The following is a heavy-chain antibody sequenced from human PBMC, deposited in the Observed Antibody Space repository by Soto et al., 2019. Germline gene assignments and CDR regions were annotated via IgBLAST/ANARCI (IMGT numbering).Heavy chain of an antibody. J-gene: IGHJ2*01. V-gene: IGHV3-7*01. Sequence: GGSLRLSCAASGFTFSSYWMSWVRQAPGKGLEWVANIKQDGSEKYYVDSVKGRFTISRDNAKNSLYLQMNSLRAEDTAVYYCASQRATLRFLEWLSREIGYFDLWGRGTLVTVSS. CDR3: ASQRATLRFLEWLSREIGYFDL. CDR1: GFTFSSYW. D-gene: IGHD3-3*01. CDR2: IKQDGSEK.